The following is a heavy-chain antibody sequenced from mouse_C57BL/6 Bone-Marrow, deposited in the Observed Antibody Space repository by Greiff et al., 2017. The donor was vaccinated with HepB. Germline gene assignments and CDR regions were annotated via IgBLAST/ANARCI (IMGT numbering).Heavy chain of an antibody. J-gene: IGHJ3*01. CDR2: IHPNSGST. D-gene: IGHD1-1*01. CDR3: ATYYGSPWFAY. V-gene: IGHV1-64*01. Sequence: QVQLQQPGAELVKPGASVKLSCKASGYTFTSYWMHWVKQRPGQGLEWIGMIHPNSGSTNYNEKFKSKATLTVDKSSSTAYMQHSSLTSEDSAVYYCATYYGSPWFAYWGQGTLVTVSA. CDR1: GYTFTSYW.